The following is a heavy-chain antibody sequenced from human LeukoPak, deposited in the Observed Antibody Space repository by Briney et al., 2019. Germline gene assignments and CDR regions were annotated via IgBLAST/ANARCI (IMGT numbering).Heavy chain of an antibody. CDR2: ISYDGSNK. CDR1: GFTFSSYG. Sequence: GGSLRLSCAASGFTFSSYGMHWVRQAPGKGLEWVAVISYDGSNKYYADSVKGRFTISRDNSKNTLYLQMNSLRAEDTAVYYCAKDRGLLGHYYGSGSYNDYWGQGTLVTVSS. J-gene: IGHJ4*02. D-gene: IGHD3-10*01. CDR3: AKDRGLLGHYYGSGSYNDY. V-gene: IGHV3-30*18.